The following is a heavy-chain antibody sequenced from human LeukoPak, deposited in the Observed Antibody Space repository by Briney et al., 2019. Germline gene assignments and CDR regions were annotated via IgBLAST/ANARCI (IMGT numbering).Heavy chain of an antibody. J-gene: IGHJ3*02. CDR2: IVVGSGNT. Sequence: SVKVSCKASVFTFTRSAMQWVRQARGQRLEWIGWIVVGSGNTNYAQTFQERVTITRDMSTSTAYMELSSLRSEDTAVYYCAAADYYDSSGYYPYAFHIWGQGTMVTVSS. V-gene: IGHV1-58*02. CDR3: AAADYYDSSGYYPYAFHI. D-gene: IGHD3-22*01. CDR1: VFTFTRSA.